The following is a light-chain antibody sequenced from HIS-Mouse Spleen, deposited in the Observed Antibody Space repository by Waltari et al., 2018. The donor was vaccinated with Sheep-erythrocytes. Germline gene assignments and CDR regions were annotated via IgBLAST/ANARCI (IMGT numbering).Light chain of an antibody. V-gene: IGLV2-14*01. J-gene: IGLJ2*01. Sequence: QSALTQPASVSGSPGQSLTIPCTGTSRDVGGYNYFSWYQQHPGKAPKLMIYEVSNRPSGVSNRFSGSKSGNTASLTISGLQAEDEADYYCSSYTSSSTQVFGGGTKLTVL. CDR1: SRDVGGYNY. CDR3: SSYTSSSTQV. CDR2: EVS.